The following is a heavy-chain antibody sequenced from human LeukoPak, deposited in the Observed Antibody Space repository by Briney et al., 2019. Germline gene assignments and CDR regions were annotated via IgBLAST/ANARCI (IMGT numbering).Heavy chain of an antibody. D-gene: IGHD6-19*01. Sequence: PSETLSLTCAVYGGSFSGYYWSWIRQPPGKGLEWIGEINHSGSTNYNPSLKSRVTISVDTPKNQFSLKLSSVTAADTAVYYCARTSPWAVAGATYYGMDVWGQGTTVTVSS. CDR1: GGSFSGYY. V-gene: IGHV4-34*01. J-gene: IGHJ6*02. CDR2: INHSGST. CDR3: ARTSPWAVAGATYYGMDV.